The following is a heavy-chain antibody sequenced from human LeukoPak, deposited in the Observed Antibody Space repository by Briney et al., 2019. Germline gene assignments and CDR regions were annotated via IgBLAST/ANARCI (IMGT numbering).Heavy chain of an antibody. D-gene: IGHD3-3*01. CDR2: ISSSSSTI. J-gene: IGHJ6*03. CDR1: GFTFSSYS. Sequence: GGSLRLSCAVSGFTFSSYSMNWVRQAPGKGLEWVSYISSSSSTIYYADSVKGRFTISRDNSKNTLYLQMNSLRAEDTAVYYCAKDRKMPSRFWSGYYPYYYYMDVWGKGTTVTVSS. CDR3: AKDRKMPSRFWSGYYPYYYYMDV. V-gene: IGHV3-48*01.